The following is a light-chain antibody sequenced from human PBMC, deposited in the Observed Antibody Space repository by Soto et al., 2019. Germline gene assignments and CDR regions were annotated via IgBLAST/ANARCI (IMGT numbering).Light chain of an antibody. Sequence: QSALTQPASVSGSPGQSITISCTGTSSDVGGYNYVSWYQQHPGKAPKLMIYDVSNRPSGVSNRFSGSKSGNTASLTISGLQADYEADYYCSSYTSSSTFFGTGTKVTVL. V-gene: IGLV2-14*01. J-gene: IGLJ1*01. CDR2: DVS. CDR1: SSDVGGYNY. CDR3: SSYTSSSTF.